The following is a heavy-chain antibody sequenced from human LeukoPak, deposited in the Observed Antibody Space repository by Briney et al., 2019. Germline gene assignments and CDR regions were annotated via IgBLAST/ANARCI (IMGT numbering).Heavy chain of an antibody. Sequence: GESLKISCQGSGYIFTSYWIGWVRQLPGKGLEWMGIIYPGDSDTRYSPSFQGQVTISADKSISTAYLQWSSLKASDTAMYYCARQSPYCSSTSCYFDYWGQGTLVTVSS. CDR2: IYPGDSDT. CDR3: ARQSPYCSSTSCYFDY. V-gene: IGHV5-51*01. J-gene: IGHJ4*02. CDR1: GYIFTSYW. D-gene: IGHD2-2*01.